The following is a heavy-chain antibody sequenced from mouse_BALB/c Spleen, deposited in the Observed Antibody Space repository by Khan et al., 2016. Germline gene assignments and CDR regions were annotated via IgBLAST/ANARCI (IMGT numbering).Heavy chain of an antibody. V-gene: IGHV3-1*02. J-gene: IGHJ4*01. D-gene: IGHD1-1*02. CDR2: MHSSGST. CDR3: ARYGYYAIDY. CDR1: GYSITSGYS. Sequence: QLKESGPDLVKPSQSLSLTCTVTGYSITSGYSWHWIRQFPGNKLEWMGYMHSSGSTNYSPSLTSRISITRDTSNNQFFLQLSSVTTEDTATYYCARYGYYAIDYWGQGTSVTVSS.